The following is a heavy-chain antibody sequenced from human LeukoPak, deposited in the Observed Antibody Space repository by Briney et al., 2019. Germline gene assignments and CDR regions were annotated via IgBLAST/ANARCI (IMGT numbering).Heavy chain of an antibody. V-gene: IGHV1-69*13. CDR2: IIPLFRTA. Sequence: ASVKVSCKTYGGTFNNYAINWVRQAPGRGLEWMGGIIPLFRTANYAQNFQGRVTITADESTRTAHMELSSLRSEDTAVYYCARIMEYCSSTSCYYGMDVWGQGTTVTVSS. J-gene: IGHJ6*02. CDR1: GGTFNNYA. D-gene: IGHD2-2*01. CDR3: ARIMEYCSSTSCYYGMDV.